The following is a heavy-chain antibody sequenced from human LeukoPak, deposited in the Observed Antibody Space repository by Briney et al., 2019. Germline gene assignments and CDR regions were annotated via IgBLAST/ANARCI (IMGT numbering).Heavy chain of an antibody. D-gene: IGHD6-25*01. CDR2: INQDGGEK. CDR1: GFTFGTFG. J-gene: IGHJ4*02. Sequence: GGSLRLSCAASGFTFGTFGMSWVRQAPGKGLEWVATINQDGGEKNYVDSVKGRFTISRDNAKTSLYLQMNSLRADDTAVYYCARGRRGYYWGQGDLLTVSS. CDR3: ARGRRGYY. V-gene: IGHV3-7*04.